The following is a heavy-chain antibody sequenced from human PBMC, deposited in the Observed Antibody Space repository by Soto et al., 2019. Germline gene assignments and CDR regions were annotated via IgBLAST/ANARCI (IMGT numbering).Heavy chain of an antibody. D-gene: IGHD3-22*01. J-gene: IGHJ3*02. CDR3: AAHVLISDNTGYYFDGFDT. Sequence: RXAVKVSSKASGLTFMDTALQWVRQRRGHRLEWIGWIVVGSGNTNYAQDFQGRVTMTRDMTTNTVYMELSSLRSEDSAVFFCAAHVLISDNTGYYFDGFDTCGQGTMVTVSS. CDR2: IVVGSGNT. V-gene: IGHV1-58*01. CDR1: GLTFMDTA.